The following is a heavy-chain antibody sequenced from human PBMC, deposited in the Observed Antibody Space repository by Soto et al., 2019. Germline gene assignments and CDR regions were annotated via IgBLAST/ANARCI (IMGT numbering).Heavy chain of an antibody. CDR3: AKGLRRLLRTQYYYGLDV. J-gene: IGHJ6*02. Sequence: GGSLRLSCAASGFTFSRYAMSWVRQAPGKGLEWVSSISGSGGNTNYADSVKGRFTVSRDNSKRTLSLQMNSLTEEDTAIYYCAKGLRRLLRTQYYYGLDVWGRGTTVTVSS. V-gene: IGHV3-23*01. CDR1: GFTFSRYA. CDR2: ISGSGGNT. D-gene: IGHD3-16*01.